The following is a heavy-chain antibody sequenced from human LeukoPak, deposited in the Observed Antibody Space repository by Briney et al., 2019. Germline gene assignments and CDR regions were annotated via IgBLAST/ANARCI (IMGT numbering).Heavy chain of an antibody. CDR2: INPNSGGT. CDR1: GYTFTGYY. V-gene: IGHV1-2*02. J-gene: IGHJ4*02. D-gene: IGHD6-19*01. Sequence: ASVEVSCKASGYTFTGYYMHWVRQAPGQGLEWMGWINPNSGGTNYAQKFQGRVTMTRDTSISTAYMELSRLRSDDTAVYYCARGPYSSGWSDYWGQGTLVTVSS. CDR3: ARGPYSSGWSDY.